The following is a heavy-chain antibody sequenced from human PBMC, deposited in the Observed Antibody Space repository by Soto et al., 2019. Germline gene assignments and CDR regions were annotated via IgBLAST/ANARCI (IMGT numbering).Heavy chain of an antibody. CDR1: GVSIMSFY. CDR2: IFIGGTT. D-gene: IGHD1-1*01. Sequence: SETLSLTCSVSGVSIMSFYWSWSRQPAGKGLEWIGRIFIGGTTNYNPSLKSRVTMSLDTSKNQFSLKLTSVTAADTAVYFCARDLKQLGHFDYWGRGTLVTVSS. CDR3: ARDLKQLGHFDY. V-gene: IGHV4-4*07. J-gene: IGHJ4*02.